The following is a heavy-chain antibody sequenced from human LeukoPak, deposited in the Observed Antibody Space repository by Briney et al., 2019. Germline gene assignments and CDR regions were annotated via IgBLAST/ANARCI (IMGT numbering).Heavy chain of an antibody. J-gene: IGHJ4*02. V-gene: IGHV4-59*01. D-gene: IGHD2-15*01. CDR1: GGSINAYY. CDR3: ARGYCSGGTCYRTFFDY. Sequence: SETLSLTCTVSGGSINAYYWSWIRQPPGKGLEWIAYVYSSGSTSSYNPSLKSRVTMSVDTSKNQFSLKLSSATAADTAVYYCARGYCSGGTCYRTFFDYWGQGTLVTVSS. CDR2: VYSSGST.